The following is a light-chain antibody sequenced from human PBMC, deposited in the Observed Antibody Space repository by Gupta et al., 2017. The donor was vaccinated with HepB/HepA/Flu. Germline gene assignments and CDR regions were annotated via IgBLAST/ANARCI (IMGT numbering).Light chain of an antibody. J-gene: IGLJ3*02. CDR2: DNR. CDR3: GTWDVSLSAGV. CDR1: SSNIGSNY. Sequence: QSMLTQPPSLSAAPGQRVSISCSGGSSNIGSNYVSWYQQLPGTAPKLIIYDNRERPSGIPDRFSGSKSGTSATLGITGLQTGDEADYYCGTWDVSLSAGVFGGGTKLIVL. V-gene: IGLV1-51*01.